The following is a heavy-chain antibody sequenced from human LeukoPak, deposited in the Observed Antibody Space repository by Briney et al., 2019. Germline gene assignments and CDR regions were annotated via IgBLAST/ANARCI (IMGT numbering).Heavy chain of an antibody. V-gene: IGHV3-30*18. CDR3: AKVVGYSYGPGAFDI. J-gene: IGHJ3*02. CDR2: ISYDGSNK. CDR1: GFTFSSYG. Sequence: GRSLRLSCAASGFTFSSYGMHWGRQAPGKGLEWVAVISYDGSNKYYADSVKGRFTISRDNSKNTLYLQMNSLRAEDTAVYYCAKVVGYSYGPGAFDIWGQGIMVTVSS. D-gene: IGHD5-18*01.